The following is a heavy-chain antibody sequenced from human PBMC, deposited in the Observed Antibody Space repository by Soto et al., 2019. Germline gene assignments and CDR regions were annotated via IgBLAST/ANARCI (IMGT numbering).Heavy chain of an antibody. V-gene: IGHV1-69*02. CDR3: ARAPGLYFDY. CDR1: GGTFSSYT. J-gene: IGHJ4*02. CDR2: IIPSLGIA. Sequence: QVQLVQSGAEVKKPGSSVKVSCKASGGTFSSYTISWVRQAPGQGLEWMGRIIPSLGIANYAQKFQGRVTITADKSTSTAYMKLSSLRSEDTAVYYCARAPGLYFDYWGQGTLVTVSS.